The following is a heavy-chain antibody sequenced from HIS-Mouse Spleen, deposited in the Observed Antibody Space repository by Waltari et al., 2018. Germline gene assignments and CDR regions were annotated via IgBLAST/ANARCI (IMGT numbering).Heavy chain of an antibody. V-gene: IGHV3-48*01. J-gene: IGHJ5*02. CDR1: GFTFSSYS. CDR2: ISSSSSTI. Sequence: VQLVESGGGLVQPGGSLRLPCAASGFTFSSYSMNWVRQAPGKGLEWVSYISSSSSTIYYADSVKGRFTISRDNAKNSLYLQMNSLRAEDTAVYYCARDLGNWFDPWGQGTLVTVSS. CDR3: ARDLGNWFDP.